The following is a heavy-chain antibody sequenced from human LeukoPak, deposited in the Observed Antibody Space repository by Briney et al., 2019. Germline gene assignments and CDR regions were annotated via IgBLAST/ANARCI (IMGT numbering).Heavy chain of an antibody. D-gene: IGHD3-9*01. J-gene: IGHJ4*02. V-gene: IGHV4-4*02. Sequence: SETLSLTCAVSGVSISSTEWWIWVRQSPGQGLEWIGEIHRDGRTRHSPSLTSRVSMSIDYSKNQFSLKVSSVTAADTAIYYCGKTDIWFNPIDYWGPGSLVIVSS. CDR1: GVSISSTEW. CDR2: IHRDGRT. CDR3: GKTDIWFNPIDY.